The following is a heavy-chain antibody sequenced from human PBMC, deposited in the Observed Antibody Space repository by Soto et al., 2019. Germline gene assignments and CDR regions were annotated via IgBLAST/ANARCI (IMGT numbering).Heavy chain of an antibody. CDR3: TRHSSSFMRGRIRGPYGGLDV. CDR1: RFAFSSYS. V-gene: IGHV3-21*01. D-gene: IGHD3-10*01. J-gene: IGHJ6*02. CDR2: INSVASYV. Sequence: QLVESGGGLVKPGGSLRVSCAASRFAFSSYSMHWVRQAPMKGLEWVASINSVASYVYYADSVEGRFTISRDNAKNAVYLQMNSLRAEDTAVYYCTRHSSSFMRGRIRGPYGGLDVWGQGTTV.